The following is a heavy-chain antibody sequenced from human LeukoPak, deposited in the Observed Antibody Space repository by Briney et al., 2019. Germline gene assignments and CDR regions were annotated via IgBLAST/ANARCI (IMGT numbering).Heavy chain of an antibody. Sequence: SETLSLTCAVYGGSFSGYYWSWSRQPPGKGLEWIGEINHSGSTNYNPSLKSRVTISVDTSKNQFSLKLSSVTAADTAVYYCARGLGYWGQGTLVTVSS. CDR3: ARGLGY. CDR1: GGSFSGYY. CDR2: INHSGST. D-gene: IGHD7-27*01. V-gene: IGHV4-34*01. J-gene: IGHJ4*02.